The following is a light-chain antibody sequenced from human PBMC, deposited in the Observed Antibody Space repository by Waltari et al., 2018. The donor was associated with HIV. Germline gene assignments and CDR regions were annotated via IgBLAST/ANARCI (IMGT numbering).Light chain of an antibody. J-gene: IGKJ4*01. CDR3: QQYNDWLPLT. V-gene: IGKV3-15*01. CDR1: QSVGRR. Sequence: EIVMTQSPATLSVSAGERATLSCRASQSVGRRLAWYQQKPGQAPTLLIYDASTRATGIPARFSGSGSGTDFTLTISSLQSEDFAVYYCQQYNDWLPLTFGGGTKVEIK. CDR2: DAS.